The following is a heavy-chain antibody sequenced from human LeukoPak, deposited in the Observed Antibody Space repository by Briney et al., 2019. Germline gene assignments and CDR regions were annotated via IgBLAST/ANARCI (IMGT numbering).Heavy chain of an antibody. CDR1: GGSFSGYY. CDR2: INHSGST. Sequence: RTSETLSLTCAVYGGSFSGYYWSWIRQPPGKGLEWIGEINHSGSTNYNPSLKSRVTISVDTSKNQFSLKLSSVTAADTAVYYCARGARRGYCSSTSCYLPDYWGQGTLVTVSS. CDR3: ARGARRGYCSSTSCYLPDY. J-gene: IGHJ4*02. V-gene: IGHV4-34*01. D-gene: IGHD2-2*01.